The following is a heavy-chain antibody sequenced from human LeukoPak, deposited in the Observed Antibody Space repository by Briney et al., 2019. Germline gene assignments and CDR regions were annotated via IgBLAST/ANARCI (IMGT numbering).Heavy chain of an antibody. Sequence: SETLSLTCTVSGGSISSYYWSWIRQPPGKGLEWIGSMHHRGSTYYNPSLKSRVTISVDTSNNQFSLKLTSVTAADTAVYYCARGGGADWGQGTLVTVSS. CDR1: GGSISSYY. CDR2: MHHRGST. CDR3: ARGGGAD. J-gene: IGHJ4*02. V-gene: IGHV4-38-2*02. D-gene: IGHD1-26*01.